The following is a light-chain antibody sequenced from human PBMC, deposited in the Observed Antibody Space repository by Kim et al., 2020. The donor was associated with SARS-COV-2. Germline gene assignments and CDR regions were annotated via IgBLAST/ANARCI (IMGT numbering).Light chain of an antibody. CDR1: SSDVGTYNY. CDR3: TSFTTSATWV. Sequence: QSALTQPASVSGSPGQSITISCTGTSSDVGTYNYVSWYQQNPGKAPKLMIYDVSERPSGVSDRFSGSKSGNTASLTISGLQAADEADYYCTSFTTSATWVFGGGTQLTVL. V-gene: IGLV2-14*03. J-gene: IGLJ3*02. CDR2: DVS.